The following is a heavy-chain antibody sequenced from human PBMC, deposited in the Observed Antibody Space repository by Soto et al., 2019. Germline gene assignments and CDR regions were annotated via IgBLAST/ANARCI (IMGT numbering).Heavy chain of an antibody. Sequence: QVQLVQSGSEVKKPGSSVKVSCKASGGTFSDFTLSWLRQAPGRGLEWMGGIIPMIGATNNAQKLKGRLTITADKSTGTVYMELISLRSDDTAVYYCARYWSAGTLYGAFDIWGQGTEVTVSP. J-gene: IGHJ3*02. CDR1: GGTFSDFT. CDR2: IIPMIGAT. D-gene: IGHD2-15*01. CDR3: ARYWSAGTLYGAFDI. V-gene: IGHV1-69*06.